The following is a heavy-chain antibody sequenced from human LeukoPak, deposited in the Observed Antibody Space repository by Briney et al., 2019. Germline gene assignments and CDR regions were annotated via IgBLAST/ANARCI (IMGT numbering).Heavy chain of an antibody. J-gene: IGHJ3*02. CDR2: IYYSGST. Sequence: PSETLSLTCTVSGGSISSYYWSRIRQPPGKGLEWIGYIYYSGSTNYNPSLKSRVTISVDTSKNQFSLKLSSVTAADTAVYYCARSSDAFDIWGQGTMVTVSS. V-gene: IGHV4-59*01. CDR1: GGSISSYY. CDR3: ARSSDAFDI.